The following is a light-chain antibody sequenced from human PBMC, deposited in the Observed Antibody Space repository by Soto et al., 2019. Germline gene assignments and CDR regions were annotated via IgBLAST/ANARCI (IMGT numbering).Light chain of an antibody. J-gene: IGKJ2*01. V-gene: IGKV1-5*03. CDR1: QSISSW. Sequence: DIQMTQSPSTLSASVGDRVTITCRASQSISSWLAWYQQKPGNAPNLLIYMASTLPSGVSSRFSGSGSGTEFTLTITSLQPDDFAMYYCQQYNSYPYTFGRGTKLEIK. CDR2: MAS. CDR3: QQYNSYPYT.